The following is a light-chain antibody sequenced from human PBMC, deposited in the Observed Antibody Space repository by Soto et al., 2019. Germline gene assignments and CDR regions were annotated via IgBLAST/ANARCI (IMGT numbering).Light chain of an antibody. Sequence: DLQMTQSPSSLSASVGDRFTITRMAIQSISSYLNWYQQKPVKPPKLLIYAASSLHGVFPSRFSGSGSGTDFTLTISSLQPEDFATYYYQQSYSTPQFGQGTQVDIK. V-gene: IGKV1-39*01. CDR1: QSISSY. CDR2: AAS. CDR3: QQSYSTPQ. J-gene: IGKJ1*01.